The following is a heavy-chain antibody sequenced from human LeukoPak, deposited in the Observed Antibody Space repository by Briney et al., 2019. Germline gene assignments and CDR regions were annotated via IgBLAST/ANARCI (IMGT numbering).Heavy chain of an antibody. V-gene: IGHV4-34*01. Sequence: PSETLSLTCAVHNGSFSGYFWSWIRQPPGKGLEWIGEINQSGTTNYNPSLKGRVTISVDTSKNQFSLKLSSVTAADTAVYYCARQLYGSDYWGQGTLVTVSS. CDR1: NGSFSGYF. J-gene: IGHJ4*02. CDR2: INQSGTT. CDR3: ARQLYGSDY. D-gene: IGHD4-17*01.